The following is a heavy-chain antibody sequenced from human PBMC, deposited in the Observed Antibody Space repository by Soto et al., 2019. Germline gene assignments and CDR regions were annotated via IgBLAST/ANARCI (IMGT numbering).Heavy chain of an antibody. D-gene: IGHD5-18*01. CDR2: ISYDGSNK. CDR3: ARGYSYAYYFDY. J-gene: IGHJ4*02. Sequence: QVQLVESGGGVVQPGRSLRLSCAASRFTFSSYAMHWVRQAPGKGLEWVAVISYDGSNKYYADSVKGRFTISRDNSKNTLYLQMNSLRAEDTAVYYCARGYSYAYYFDYWGQGTLVTVSS. V-gene: IGHV3-30-3*01. CDR1: RFTFSSYA.